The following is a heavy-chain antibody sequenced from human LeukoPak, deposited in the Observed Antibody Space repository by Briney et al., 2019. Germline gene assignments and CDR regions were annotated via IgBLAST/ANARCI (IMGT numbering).Heavy chain of an antibody. CDR3: AKGSGYYISTPYYFDY. D-gene: IGHD3-22*01. CDR1: GFTFSSYA. CDR2: ISGSGGST. Sequence: GGSLRLSCAASGFTFSSYAMSWVRQAPGKGLEWVSAISGSGGSTYYADSVKGRFTISRDNSKNTLYLQMNSLRAEDTAVYYCAKGSGYYISTPYYFDYWGQGTLVTVSS. J-gene: IGHJ4*02. V-gene: IGHV3-23*01.